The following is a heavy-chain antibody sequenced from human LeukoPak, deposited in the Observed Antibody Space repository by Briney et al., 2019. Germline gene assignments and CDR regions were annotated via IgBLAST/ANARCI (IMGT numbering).Heavy chain of an antibody. J-gene: IGHJ6*03. CDR3: ARETRYCMDV. CDR2: ISGSGGST. V-gene: IGHV3-23*01. CDR1: GFTSSSYA. Sequence: PGGSLRLSCAASGFTSSSYAMSWVRQAPGKGLEWVSAISGSGGSTYYADSVKGRFTISRDNAKNSLYLQMNSLRAEDTAVYYCARETRYCMDVWGKGTTVTVTS.